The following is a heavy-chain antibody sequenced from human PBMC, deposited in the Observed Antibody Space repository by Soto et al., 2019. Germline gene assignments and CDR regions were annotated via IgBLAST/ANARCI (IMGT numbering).Heavy chain of an antibody. D-gene: IGHD5-18*01. Sequence: GGSLRLSCSASGFTFSTYAMHWVRQAPEKGLEYVSAISGNGGSTYYADSVKGRFTISRDNSKNTLYLQMSSLRTEDTAVYYCVKTNTAMIRPYDQWGQGTLVTVSS. V-gene: IGHV3-64D*08. CDR3: VKTNTAMIRPYDQ. CDR1: GFTFSTYA. CDR2: ISGNGGST. J-gene: IGHJ4*02.